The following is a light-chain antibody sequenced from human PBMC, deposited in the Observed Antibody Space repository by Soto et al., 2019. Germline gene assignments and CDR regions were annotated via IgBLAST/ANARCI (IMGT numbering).Light chain of an antibody. J-gene: IGKJ3*01. CDR3: QQYNSYPFT. V-gene: IGKV1-5*03. CDR2: KAS. Sequence: DIPMTQSPSTLSASVGDRVTITCRASQTISSWLAWYQQKPGNAPKLLICKASSLESGVPSRFSGSGSGTDFSLTISSLQPDDFATYYCQQYNSYPFTFGPGTKVDIK. CDR1: QTISSW.